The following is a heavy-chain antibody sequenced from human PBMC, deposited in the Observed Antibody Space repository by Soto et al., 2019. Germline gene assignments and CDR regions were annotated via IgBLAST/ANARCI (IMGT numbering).Heavy chain of an antibody. D-gene: IGHD3-10*01. CDR3: ARDRDFGDSGAFDI. J-gene: IGHJ3*02. CDR2: ISSSGSTI. V-gene: IGHV3-48*03. Sequence: GGSLRLSCAASGFTFSSYEMNWVRQAPGKGLEWVSYISSSGSTIYYADSVKGRFTISRDNAKNSLYLQMNSLRAEDTAVYYCARDRDFGDSGAFDIWGQGTMVTVSS. CDR1: GFTFSSYE.